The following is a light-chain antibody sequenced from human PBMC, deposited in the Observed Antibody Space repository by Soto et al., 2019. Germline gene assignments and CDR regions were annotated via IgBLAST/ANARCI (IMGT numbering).Light chain of an antibody. CDR2: YDD. CDR1: NSNIGNNE. V-gene: IGLV1-36*01. J-gene: IGLJ3*02. Sequence: QSVLTQPPSVSGAPRQRVTISCSGSNSNIGNNEVNWYQQFPGKAPKLLIYYDDLRPSGVSARFSGSQSGASASLAISGLVSEDEAVYYCAAWDDSLNGVVFGGGTKLTVL. CDR3: AAWDDSLNGVV.